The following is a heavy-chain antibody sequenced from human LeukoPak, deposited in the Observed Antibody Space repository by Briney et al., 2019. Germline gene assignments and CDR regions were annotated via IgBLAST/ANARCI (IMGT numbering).Heavy chain of an antibody. V-gene: IGHV4-39*07. Sequence: SETLSLTCTVSGGSISSSSYYWGWIRQPPGKGLEWIGSIYYSGSTYYNPSLKSRVTISVDTSKNQFSLKLSSVAAADTAVYYCARGGTQRWYQQLPVDYRGQGTLVTVSS. CDR2: IYYSGST. J-gene: IGHJ4*02. D-gene: IGHD4-23*01. CDR3: ARGGTQRWYQQLPVDY. CDR1: GGSISSSSYY.